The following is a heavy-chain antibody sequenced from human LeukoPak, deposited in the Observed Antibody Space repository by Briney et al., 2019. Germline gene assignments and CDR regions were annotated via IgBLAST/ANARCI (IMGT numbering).Heavy chain of an antibody. CDR1: GFSFSSYG. V-gene: IGHV3-30*02. Sequence: GGSLRLSCAASGFSFSSYGMHWVRQAPGKGLKWVAFIRFDASNYFYTASVKGRFTISKDNSKNTLYLQMNSLINEDTAVYFCAKDLSGGYHSYYFDFWGQGTPVTVSS. J-gene: IGHJ4*02. D-gene: IGHD5-18*01. CDR2: IRFDASNY. CDR3: AKDLSGGYHSYYFDF.